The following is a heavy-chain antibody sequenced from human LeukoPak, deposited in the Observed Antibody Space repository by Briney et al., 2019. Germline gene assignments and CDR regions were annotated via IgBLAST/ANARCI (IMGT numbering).Heavy chain of an antibody. Sequence: GGSLRLSCAASGFTFDDYAMYWVRQAPGKGLEWVSGISWNSGSTGYADSVKGRFTISRDNAKNTLYLQMNSLRAEDTAVYYCASGPISYYDILTGYSLDYWGQGTLVTVSS. V-gene: IGHV3-9*01. CDR2: ISWNSGST. D-gene: IGHD3-9*01. CDR3: ASGPISYYDILTGYSLDY. J-gene: IGHJ4*02. CDR1: GFTFDDYA.